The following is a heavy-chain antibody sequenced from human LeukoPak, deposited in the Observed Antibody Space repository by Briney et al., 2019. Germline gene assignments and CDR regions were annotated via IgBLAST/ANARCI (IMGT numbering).Heavy chain of an antibody. CDR3: AREPSSSSHYFDY. CDR2: IYYSGST. D-gene: IGHD6-6*01. V-gene: IGHV4-39*07. Sequence: SETLSLTCTVSGGSISSYYWGWIREPPGKGVEWIGSIYYSGSTYYNPSLKSRVTISVDTSKNQFSLKLSSVTAADTAVYYCAREPSSSSHYFDYWGQGTLVTVSS. CDR1: GGSISSYY. J-gene: IGHJ4*02.